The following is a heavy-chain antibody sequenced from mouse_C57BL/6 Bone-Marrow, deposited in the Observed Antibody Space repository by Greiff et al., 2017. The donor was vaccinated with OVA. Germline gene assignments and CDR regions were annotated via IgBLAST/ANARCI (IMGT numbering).Heavy chain of an antibody. Sequence: EVKLMESGGDLVKPGGSLKLSCESNEYEFPSHDMSWVRKTPEKRLELVAAINSDGGSTYYPDTMERRFIISRDNTKKTLYLQMSSLRSEDTALYYCARRYEGPFDYWGQGTTLTVSS. V-gene: IGHV5-2*01. CDR2: INSDGGST. CDR3: ARRYEGPFDY. CDR1: EYEFPSHD. J-gene: IGHJ2*01. D-gene: IGHD2-3*01.